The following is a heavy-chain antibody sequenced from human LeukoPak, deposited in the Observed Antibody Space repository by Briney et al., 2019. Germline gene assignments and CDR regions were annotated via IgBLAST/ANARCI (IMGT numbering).Heavy chain of an antibody. CDR2: IYTSGTT. CDR1: GGYITNYY. CDR3: GTQGGYSSPYSV. J-gene: IGHJ6*03. Sequence: SDTLSLTCTVTGGYITNYYWSWVRQPPGKGLEWIGYIYTSGTTNYNPSPKSRVTISVDTSRTQLSLRLSSVTAADTAVYYSGTQGGYSSPYSVWGKGTTV. D-gene: IGHD6-6*01. V-gene: IGHV4-4*09.